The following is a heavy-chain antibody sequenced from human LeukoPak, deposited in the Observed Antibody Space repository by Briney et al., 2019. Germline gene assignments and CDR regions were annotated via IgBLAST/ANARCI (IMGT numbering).Heavy chain of an antibody. V-gene: IGHV1-2*02. CDR1: GYTFTGYY. J-gene: IGHJ4*02. CDR3: ARDLNSSSSPLGY. CDR2: INPNSGGT. D-gene: IGHD6-13*01. Sequence: GASVKVSCKASGYTFTGYYMHWVRQALGQGLEWMGWINPNSGGTNYAQKFQGRVTMTRDTSISTAYRELSRLRSDDTAVYYCARDLNSSSSPLGYWGQGTLVTVSS.